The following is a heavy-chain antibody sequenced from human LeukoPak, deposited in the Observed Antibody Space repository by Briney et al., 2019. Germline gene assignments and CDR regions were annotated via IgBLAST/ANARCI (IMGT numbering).Heavy chain of an antibody. J-gene: IGHJ4*02. Sequence: PGGSLRLSCAASGFSFSIYSLNWVRQAPGKGLEWVSYISHTGSTMSYADSVKGRFTISRDNAKNSLYLQMNSLRAEDTAVYYCARDDYADIGYCSGGSCPFDYWGQGTLVTVSS. CDR3: ARDDYADIGYCSGGSCPFDY. CDR2: ISHTGSTM. V-gene: IGHV3-48*01. D-gene: IGHD2-15*01. CDR1: GFSFSIYS.